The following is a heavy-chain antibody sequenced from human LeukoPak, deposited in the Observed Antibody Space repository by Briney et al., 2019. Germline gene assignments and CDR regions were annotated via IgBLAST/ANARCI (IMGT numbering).Heavy chain of an antibody. V-gene: IGHV1-69*04. CDR2: IIPMFGVT. D-gene: IGHD3-16*01. J-gene: IGHJ6*02. CDR1: GGTFGSHA. Sequence: SVKVSCKASGGTFGSHALSWVRQAPGQGLEWMGRIIPMFGVTNYAQNFQGRFTITADKSTTTVYMELTSLRSEDTAVYYCAGNPLGTEMLMGYYYYGMDVWGQGTTVTVSS. CDR3: AGNPLGTEMLMGYYYYGMDV.